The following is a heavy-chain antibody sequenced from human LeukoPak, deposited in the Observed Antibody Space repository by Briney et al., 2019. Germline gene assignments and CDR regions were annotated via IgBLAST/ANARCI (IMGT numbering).Heavy chain of an antibody. Sequence: SVKVSCKASGGTFSSYAISWVRQAPGQGLEWMGGIIPIFGTANYAQKFQGRVTITADESTSIAYMELSSLRSEDTAVYYCARALDPCGGDCYETHAFDIWGQGTMVTVSS. CDR2: IIPIFGTA. V-gene: IGHV1-69*01. D-gene: IGHD2-21*02. CDR3: ARALDPCGGDCYETHAFDI. CDR1: GGTFSSYA. J-gene: IGHJ3*02.